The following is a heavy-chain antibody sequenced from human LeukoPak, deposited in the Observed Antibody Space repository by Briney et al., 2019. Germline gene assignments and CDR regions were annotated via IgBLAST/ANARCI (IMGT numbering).Heavy chain of an antibody. V-gene: IGHV1-18*04. J-gene: IGHJ4*02. Sequence: ASVKVTCKASGYTFTSYGISWVRQVPGQGLEWIGWISSYNGNTNYAQKLQCRVTMTTDTSTSTAYMELRSLRSDYTAVYYCARGSQQLVLFDYWGQGTLVTVSS. D-gene: IGHD6-13*01. CDR2: ISSYNGNT. CDR1: GYTFTSYG. CDR3: ARGSQQLVLFDY.